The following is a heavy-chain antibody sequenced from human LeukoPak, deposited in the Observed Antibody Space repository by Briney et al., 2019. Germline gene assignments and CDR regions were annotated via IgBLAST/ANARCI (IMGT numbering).Heavy chain of an antibody. CDR1: GGSISSYY. J-gene: IGHJ3*02. CDR3: ARSNYVWGSYRPRQSDAFDI. Sequence: SETLSLTCTVSGGSISSYYWSWIRQPPGKGLEWIGEINHSGSTNYNPSLKSRVTMSVDTSKNQFSLKLGSVTAADTAVYYCARSNYVWGSYRPRQSDAFDIWGQGTMVTVSS. D-gene: IGHD3-16*02. V-gene: IGHV4-34*01. CDR2: INHSGST.